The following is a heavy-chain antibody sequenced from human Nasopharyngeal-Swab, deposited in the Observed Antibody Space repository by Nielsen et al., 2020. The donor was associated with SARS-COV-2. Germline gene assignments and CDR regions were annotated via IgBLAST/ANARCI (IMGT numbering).Heavy chain of an antibody. CDR2: ISWNSGSI. J-gene: IGHJ3*02. CDR3: AKDTAYYPVVAFDI. V-gene: IGHV3-9*01. D-gene: IGHD3-10*01. Sequence: SLKIFCAASGFTFDDYAMHWVRQAPGKGLEWVSGISWNSGSIGYADSVKGRFTISRDNAKNSLYLQMNSLRAEDTALYYCAKDTAYYPVVAFDIWGQGTMVTVSS. CDR1: GFTFDDYA.